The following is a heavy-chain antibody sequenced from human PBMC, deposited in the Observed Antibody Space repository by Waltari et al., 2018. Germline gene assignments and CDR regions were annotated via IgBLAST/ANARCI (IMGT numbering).Heavy chain of an antibody. J-gene: IGHJ4*02. CDR2: ISGSGGST. Sequence: EVQLVESGGGLVQPGGSLRLSCAASGFTFSSYALSWVRQAPGKGLEWVSAISGSGGSTYSADSVKGRFTISRDNSKKTLYLQMNSLRAEDTAVYYCAKEDYYGSGSYYNGVDYWGQGTLVTVSS. V-gene: IGHV3-23*04. CDR3: AKEDYYGSGSYYNGVDY. D-gene: IGHD3-10*01. CDR1: GFTFSSYA.